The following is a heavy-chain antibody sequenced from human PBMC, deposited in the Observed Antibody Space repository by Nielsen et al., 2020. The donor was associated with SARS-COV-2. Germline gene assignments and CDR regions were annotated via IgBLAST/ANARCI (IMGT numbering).Heavy chain of an antibody. J-gene: IGHJ4*02. D-gene: IGHD3-22*01. V-gene: IGHV3-30*18. CDR3: AKGSGYYDY. CDR1: GFTFSSYC. CDR2: ISYDGSNK. Sequence: GESLKISCAASGFTFSSYCMHWVRQAPGKGLEWVAVISYDGSNKYYADSVKGRFTISRDNSKNTLYLQMNSLRAEDTAVYYCAKGSGYYDYWGQGTLVTVSS.